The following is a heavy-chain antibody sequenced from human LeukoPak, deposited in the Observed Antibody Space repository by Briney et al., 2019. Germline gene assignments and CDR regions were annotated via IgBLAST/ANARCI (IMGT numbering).Heavy chain of an antibody. CDR3: ARLSPSSGIQGRYYYYYMDV. V-gene: IGHV3-21*01. CDR1: GFTFRSYS. CDR2: ISSSGTYS. J-gene: IGHJ6*03. Sequence: GGSLRLSCVVSGFTFRSYSMNWVRQAPGKGLEWVSSISSSGTYSYYADSVKGRFTISRDNAKNSLYLQMNSLRAEDTAVYYCARLSPSSGIQGRYYYYYMDVWGKGTTVTVSS. D-gene: IGHD1-14*01.